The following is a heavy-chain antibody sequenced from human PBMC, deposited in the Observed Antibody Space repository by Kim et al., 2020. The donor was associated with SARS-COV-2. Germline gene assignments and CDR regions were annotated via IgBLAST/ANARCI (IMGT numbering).Heavy chain of an antibody. CDR1: GGSISSYY. D-gene: IGHD6-13*01. V-gene: IGHV4-59*01. CDR3: AGPPIAAAGTPRFHYGMDV. Sequence: SETLSLTCTVSGGSISSYYWSWIRQPPGKGLEWIGYIYYSGSTNYNPSLKSRVTISVDTSKNQFSLKLSSVTAADTAVYYCAGPPIAAAGTPRFHYGMDVWGQGTTVTVSS. J-gene: IGHJ6*02. CDR2: IYYSGST.